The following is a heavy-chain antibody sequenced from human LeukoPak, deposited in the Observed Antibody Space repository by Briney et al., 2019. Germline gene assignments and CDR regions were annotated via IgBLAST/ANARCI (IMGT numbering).Heavy chain of an antibody. CDR2: ISSSSSTI. D-gene: IGHD6-19*01. CDR1: GFTFSSSS. J-gene: IGHJ4*02. CDR3: AREVSGWSYFDY. V-gene: IGHV3-48*01. Sequence: PGGSLRLSCAASGFTFSSSSMNWVRQAPGKGLGWVSYISSSSSTIYYADSVKGRFTISRDNSKNTLYLQMNSLRAEDTAVYYCAREVSGWSYFDYWGQGTLVTVSS.